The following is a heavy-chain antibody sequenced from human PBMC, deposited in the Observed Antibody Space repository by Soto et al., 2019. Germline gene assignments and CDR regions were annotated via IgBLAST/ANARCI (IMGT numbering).Heavy chain of an antibody. J-gene: IGHJ4*02. CDR1: SESLSSDNYY. CDR3: AERFWRGGTCYGYDR. Sequence: QLQLQKSGPGLVKPSETLSLTCIVPSESLSSDNYYWGWIRQPPGKGLEWIGSIYYTGHTYYNPPLQSRLAISIDTSKNHPSLSLTSLTAAATALYYCAERFWRGGTCYGYDRWGQGTLVTVSP. V-gene: IGHV4-39*02. D-gene: IGHD3-3*01. CDR2: IYYTGHT.